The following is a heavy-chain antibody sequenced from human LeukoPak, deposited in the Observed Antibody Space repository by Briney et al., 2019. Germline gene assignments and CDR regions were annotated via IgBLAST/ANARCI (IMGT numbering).Heavy chain of an antibody. CDR2: ISYDGRDK. V-gene: IGHV3-30*18. Sequence: HPGGSLRLSCVASGFTFSRCGMHWVRQAPGKGLEWVAVISYDGRDKYYADSVKGRFIISRDNSKNTLYLQMNSLRVEDTAVYYCAKDKSSSWSFDYWGQGTLVTVSS. CDR3: AKDKSSSWSFDY. CDR1: GFTFSRCG. D-gene: IGHD6-13*01. J-gene: IGHJ4*02.